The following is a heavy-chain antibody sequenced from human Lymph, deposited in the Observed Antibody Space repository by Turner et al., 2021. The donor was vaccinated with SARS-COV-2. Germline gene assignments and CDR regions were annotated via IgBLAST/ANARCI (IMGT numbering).Heavy chain of an antibody. CDR1: GIIVSRNY. CDR2: IYSGGTT. J-gene: IGHJ6*02. Sequence: EVRLVETGGGLFQPGVSLILSFAASGIIVSRNYMNWVGQAPGKGLEWGSVIYSGGTTYYADSVKGRFTISRDNSKNTLYLQRNSLRVDDTAVYYCARDLGTYGMDVWGQGTTVTVSS. D-gene: IGHD6-13*01. CDR3: ARDLGTYGMDV. V-gene: IGHV3-53*02.